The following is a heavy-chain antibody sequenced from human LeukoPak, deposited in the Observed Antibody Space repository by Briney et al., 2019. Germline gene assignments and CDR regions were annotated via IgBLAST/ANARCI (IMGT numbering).Heavy chain of an antibody. D-gene: IGHD3-10*01. CDR2: ISWNSGSI. J-gene: IGHJ4*02. CDR1: GFTFDDYA. CDR3: ARSSFGDYVNY. V-gene: IGHV3-9*01. Sequence: GGSLRLSCAASGFTFDDYAMHWVRQAPGKGLEWVSGISWNSGSIDYADSVKGRFTISRDNAKNSLYLQMNSLRAEDTALYYCARSSFGDYVNYWGQGTLVTVSS.